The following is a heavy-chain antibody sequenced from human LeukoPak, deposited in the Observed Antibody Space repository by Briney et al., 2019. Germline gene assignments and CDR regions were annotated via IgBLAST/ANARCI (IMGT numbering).Heavy chain of an antibody. CDR1: GFTFSSYS. J-gene: IGHJ4*02. V-gene: IGHV3-21*01. CDR3: ARVRYSGYDLGY. Sequence: GGSLRLSCAASGFTFSSYSMNWVRQAPGKGLEWVSSISSSSSYIYYADSVKGRFTISRDNAKNSLYLQMNSLRAEDTAVYYCARVRYSGYDLGYWGQGTLVTVSS. CDR2: ISSSSSYI. D-gene: IGHD5-12*01.